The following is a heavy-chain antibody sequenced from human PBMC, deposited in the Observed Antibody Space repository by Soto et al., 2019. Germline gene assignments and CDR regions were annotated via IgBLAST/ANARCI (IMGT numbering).Heavy chain of an antibody. CDR1: GFSFSSYA. J-gene: IGHJ4*02. Sequence: LRLSCAASGFSFSSYAMSGVRQAPGKGLEWVSAISGSGGSTYYADSVKGRFTISRDNSKNTLYLQMNSLRAEDTAVYYCARKRGGLLDYWGQGTLVTVSA. CDR3: ARKRGGLLDY. V-gene: IGHV3-23*01. CDR2: ISGSGGST.